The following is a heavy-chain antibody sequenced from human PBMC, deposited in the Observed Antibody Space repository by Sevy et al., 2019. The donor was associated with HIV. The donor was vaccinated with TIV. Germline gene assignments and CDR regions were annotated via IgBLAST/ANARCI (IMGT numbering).Heavy chain of an antibody. V-gene: IGHV3-72*01. CDR3: ARHKGFPWDLDY. CDR2: SRNRARGFST. CDR1: GFTLSDHY. J-gene: IGHJ4*02. Sequence: GGSLRLSCAVSGFTLSDHYIDWIRQAPGKGLEWVGRSRNRARGFSTEYAASVKGRFTVSRDDPKSSLYLQMNSLKIEDTAVYYCARHKGFPWDLDYWGQGTLVTVSS. D-gene: IGHD1-26*01.